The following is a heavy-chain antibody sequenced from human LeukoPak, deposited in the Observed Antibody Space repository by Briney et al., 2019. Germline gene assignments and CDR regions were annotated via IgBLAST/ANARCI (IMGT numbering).Heavy chain of an antibody. CDR3: ARHPYYYYYGMDV. Sequence: SETLSLTCTVSGGYISNYYWTWIRQPPGKGLEWIGHIHPSGTTNYNPSVKSRVSISVVPSMHQFSLNLTSVTAADTAVYYCARHPYYYYYGMDVWGQGTTVTVSS. CDR2: IHPSGTT. J-gene: IGHJ6*02. V-gene: IGHV4-4*08. CDR1: GGYISNYY.